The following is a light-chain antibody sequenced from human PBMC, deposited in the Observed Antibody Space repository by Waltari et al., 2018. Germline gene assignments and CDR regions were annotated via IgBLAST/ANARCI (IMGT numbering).Light chain of an antibody. J-gene: IGLJ2*01. Sequence: QSVLTQPPSASGAPGPRVTVSCSGSSSNIGSNSVSWYQQVPGTAPKLLIYSNNQRPSGIPDRISGSTSGASASLAISGLQSEDEADYYCAAWDDRLRGVVFGGGTRLTVL. CDR1: SSNIGSNS. CDR3: AAWDDRLRGVV. V-gene: IGLV1-44*01. CDR2: SNN.